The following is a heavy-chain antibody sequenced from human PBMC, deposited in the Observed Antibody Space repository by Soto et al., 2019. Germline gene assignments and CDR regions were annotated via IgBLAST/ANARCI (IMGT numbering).Heavy chain of an antibody. J-gene: IGHJ5*02. CDR1: GGSISSSSYY. D-gene: IGHD5-12*01. CDR3: ARDGYNYVAGPTSP. CDR2: IYYSGST. Sequence: QLQLQESGPGLVKPSETLSLTCTVSGGSISSSSYYWGWIGQPPGKGLEWIGSIYYSGSTYYNPSLKSRVTISVDTSKNQFSLKLSSVTAADTAVYYCARDGYNYVAGPTSPWGQGTLVTVSS. V-gene: IGHV4-39*02.